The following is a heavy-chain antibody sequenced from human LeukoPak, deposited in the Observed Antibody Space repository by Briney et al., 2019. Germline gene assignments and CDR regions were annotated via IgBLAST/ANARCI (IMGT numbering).Heavy chain of an antibody. CDR3: ARTTEGYCRGRSCYSYYYYMDV. CDR1: GGSISSGSYY. D-gene: IGHD2-15*01. CDR2: IYTSGST. Sequence: SETLSLTCTVSGGSISSGSYYWSWIRQPAGKGLEWIGRIYTSGSTNYNPSLKSRVTISVDTSKNQFSLKLSSVTAADTAVYYCARTTEGYCRGRSCYSYYYYMDVWGKGTTVAVSS. V-gene: IGHV4-61*02. J-gene: IGHJ6*03.